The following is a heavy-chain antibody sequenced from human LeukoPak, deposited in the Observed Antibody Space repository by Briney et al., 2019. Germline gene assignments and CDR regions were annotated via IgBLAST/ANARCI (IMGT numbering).Heavy chain of an antibody. D-gene: IGHD5-18*01. CDR2: IGHDGSQK. CDR1: GFTFSNYW. CDR3: ARDTSPSRGPIGYDAFDI. J-gene: IGHJ3*02. V-gene: IGHV3-7*01. Sequence: PGGSLRLSCATSGFTFSNYWMNWVRQAPGKGLEWVANIGHDGSQKNYMDSVKGRFTISRDNAKNSLYLQMNSLRVEDTAVYYCARDTSPSRGPIGYDAFDIWGQGTMVTVSS.